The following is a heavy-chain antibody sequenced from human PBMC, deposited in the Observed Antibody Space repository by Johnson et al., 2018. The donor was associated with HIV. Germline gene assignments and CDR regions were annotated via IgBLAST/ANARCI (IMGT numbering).Heavy chain of an antibody. CDR1: GFTFSSYG. CDR3: AKAGDYYDSSGYYDAFDI. J-gene: IGHJ3*02. CDR2: IRYDGSNK. Sequence: QVQLVESGGGVVQPGGSLRLCCAASGFTFSSYGRHWVRQAPGKGLEWVAFIRYDGSNKYYDDSVKVRFTISRDNSKNTLYLQMNSLRAEDTAVYYCAKAGDYYDSSGYYDAFDIWGQGTMVTVSS. D-gene: IGHD3-22*01. V-gene: IGHV3-30*02.